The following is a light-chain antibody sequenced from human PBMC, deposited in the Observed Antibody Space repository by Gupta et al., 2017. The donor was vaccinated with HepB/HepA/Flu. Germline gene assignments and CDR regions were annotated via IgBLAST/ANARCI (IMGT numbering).Light chain of an antibody. CDR1: QSIRRW. Sequence: DIQMTQSPSTLSASDRDTVTITCRASQSIRRWLAWFQQKPGKAPKVLISMASILESGVPSRFSGSASGTEFILTISDLQPDDFATYYCQQYEGHLWTFGQGTKVEIK. CDR3: QQYEGHLWT. CDR2: MAS. V-gene: IGKV1-5*03. J-gene: IGKJ1*01.